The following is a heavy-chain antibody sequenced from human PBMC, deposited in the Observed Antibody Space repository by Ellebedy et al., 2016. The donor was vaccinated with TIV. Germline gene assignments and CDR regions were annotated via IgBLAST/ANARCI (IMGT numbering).Heavy chain of an antibody. Sequence: GESLKISCAASGFTFSSYAMSWVRQAPGKGLELVSVLGGASLTTYYADSVKGRFSISRDNSKNTLYLQMNSLRGDDTAVYYCARAVGSGWYRFGYWGQGTLVTVSS. CDR1: GFTFSSYA. CDR3: ARAVGSGWYRFGY. V-gene: IGHV3-23*01. J-gene: IGHJ4*02. CDR2: LGGASLTT. D-gene: IGHD6-19*01.